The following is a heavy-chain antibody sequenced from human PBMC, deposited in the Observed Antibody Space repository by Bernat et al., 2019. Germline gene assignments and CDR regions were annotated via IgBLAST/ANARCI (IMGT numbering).Heavy chain of an antibody. D-gene: IGHD3-3*01. CDR1: GFTCSSYW. CDR2: INSDGSST. Sequence: EVQLVESGGGLVQPGGSLRRSCAASGFTCSSYWMHWVRQAPGKGLVGVSRINSDGSSTSYADSVKCRFTISRDNATNTLSLHLNSLRAEDTAVYYCARVRVTIFGVVIGLDYWGQGTLVTVSS. CDR3: ARVRVTIFGVVIGLDY. J-gene: IGHJ4*02. V-gene: IGHV3-74*01.